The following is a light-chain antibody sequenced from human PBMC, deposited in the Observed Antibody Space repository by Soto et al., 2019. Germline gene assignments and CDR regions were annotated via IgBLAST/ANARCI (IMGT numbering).Light chain of an antibody. CDR3: SSYTSSSSVV. Sequence: QSALTQPASVSGSPGQSITISCTGTRSDVGGYNYVSWYQQHPGKAPKLMIYDVSNRHSGVSNRFSGAKSGNTASLTISGLQAEDEADYYCSSYTSSSSVVFGGVTKLTV. CDR2: DVS. CDR1: RSDVGGYNY. V-gene: IGLV2-14*01. J-gene: IGLJ2*01.